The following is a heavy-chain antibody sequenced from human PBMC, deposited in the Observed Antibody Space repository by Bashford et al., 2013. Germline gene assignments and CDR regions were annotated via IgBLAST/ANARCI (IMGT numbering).Heavy chain of an antibody. Sequence: SETLSLTCTVSGGSISSYYWSWIRQPPGKGLEWIGYIYYSGSTNYNPSLKSRVTISVDTSKNQFSLKLSSVTAADTAVYYCAREGPPQPTSSSWGWFDPWGQGTLVTVSS. CDR2: IYYSGST. V-gene: IGHV4-59*01. CDR1: GGSISSYY. CDR3: AREGPPQPTSSSWGWFDP. D-gene: IGHD6-13*01. J-gene: IGHJ5*02.